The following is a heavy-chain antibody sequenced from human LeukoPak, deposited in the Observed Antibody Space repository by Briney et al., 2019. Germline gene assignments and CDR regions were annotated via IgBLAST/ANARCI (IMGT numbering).Heavy chain of an antibody. V-gene: IGHV3-23*01. CDR1: GFSFSSYS. CDR3: AKGKYYDFWSGYYTLDY. J-gene: IGHJ4*02. CDR2: ISGSGGST. D-gene: IGHD3-3*01. Sequence: GSLRLSSAASGFSFSSYSMSLVRQAPGEGLELVSAISGSGGSTYYADSVKVRFTISRDNSKNALYLQMNSLRAEDTAVYYCAKGKYYDFWSGYYTLDYWGQGTLVTVSS.